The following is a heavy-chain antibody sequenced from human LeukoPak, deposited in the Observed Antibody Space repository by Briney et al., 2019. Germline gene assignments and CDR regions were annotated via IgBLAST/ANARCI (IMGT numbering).Heavy chain of an antibody. D-gene: IGHD1-26*01. CDR3: ARPSGVGATLYYFDQ. J-gene: IGHJ4*02. Sequence: GASVKVSCKASGYTFTDYYMHWVRQAPGQGFERMGIINPITGRTSYAQEFQGRVTMTRDTSTSTFYMALSSLRSEDTAVYYCARPSGVGATLYYFDQWGQGTLVTVSS. V-gene: IGHV1-46*01. CDR1: GYTFTDYY. CDR2: INPITGRT.